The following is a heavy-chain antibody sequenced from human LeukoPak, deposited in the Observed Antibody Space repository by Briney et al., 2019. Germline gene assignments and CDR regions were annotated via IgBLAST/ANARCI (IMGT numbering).Heavy chain of an antibody. CDR3: ARATGDGRHAFDI. V-gene: IGHV3-48*04. CDR1: GFTFSSYS. CDR2: ISSSGSTI. J-gene: IGHJ3*02. D-gene: IGHD7-27*01. Sequence: GGSLRLSCAASGFTFSSYSMNWVRQAPGKGLEWVSYISSSGSTIYYADSVKGRFTISGDNANNSLYLQMNSLRAEDTAVYYCARATGDGRHAFDIWGQGTIVTVSS.